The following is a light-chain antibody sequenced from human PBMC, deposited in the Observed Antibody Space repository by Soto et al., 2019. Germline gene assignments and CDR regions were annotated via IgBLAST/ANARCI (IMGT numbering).Light chain of an antibody. V-gene: IGLV2-18*01. J-gene: IGLJ1*01. CDR2: EVS. CDR3: SLYTSSSTPLYV. Sequence: QSALTQPPSVSGSPGQSVTISCTGTSSDVGSYNRVSWYQQPPGTAPKLMIYEVSNRPSGVPDRFSGSKSGNTASLTISGLQAEDEADYYCSLYTSSSTPLYVFGTGTKLTV. CDR1: SSDVGSYNR.